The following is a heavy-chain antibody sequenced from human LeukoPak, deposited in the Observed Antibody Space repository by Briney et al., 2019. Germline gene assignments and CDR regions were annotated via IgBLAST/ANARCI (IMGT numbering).Heavy chain of an antibody. Sequence: GGSLTLSCAASGFTFSNYWMHWVRQAPGKGLVWVSRVKGDGTFTNYADSVKGRFTISRDNAKYTLYLQMHSLRAEDTAIYYCVRDGDDYNFDYWGQGSLVTVST. V-gene: IGHV3-74*01. CDR3: VRDGDDYNFDY. CDR2: VKGDGTFT. CDR1: GFTFSNYW. D-gene: IGHD5-24*01. J-gene: IGHJ4*02.